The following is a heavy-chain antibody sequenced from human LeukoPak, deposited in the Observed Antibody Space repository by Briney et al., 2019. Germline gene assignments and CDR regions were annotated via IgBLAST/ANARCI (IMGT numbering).Heavy chain of an antibody. CDR3: ARGRVSSSTYYSTYYYYFYMDV. CDR1: GGSISSSTYY. V-gene: IGHV4-61*05. Sequence: SETLSLTCTVSGGSISSSTYYWGWIRQPPGKGLEWIGYVDHTGSTNFNPSLNGRVSISRDTSKNLSLRLRSVTAADTAVYFCARGRVSSSTYYSTYYYYFYMDVWGKGTTVTVSS. D-gene: IGHD3-22*01. J-gene: IGHJ6*03. CDR2: VDHTGST.